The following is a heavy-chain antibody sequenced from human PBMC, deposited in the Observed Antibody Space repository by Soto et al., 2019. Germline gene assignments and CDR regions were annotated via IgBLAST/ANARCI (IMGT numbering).Heavy chain of an antibody. V-gene: IGHV1-8*02. CDR3: ASWGGSSSSSDFDY. D-gene: IGHD6-6*01. CDR1: GYTFTGYY. Sequence: GASVKVSCKASGYTFTGYYMHWVRQAPGQGLEWMGWMNPNSGNTGYAQKFQGRVTMTRNTSISTAYMELSSLRSEDTAVYYCASWGGSSSSSDFDYWGQGTLVTVSS. J-gene: IGHJ4*02. CDR2: MNPNSGNT.